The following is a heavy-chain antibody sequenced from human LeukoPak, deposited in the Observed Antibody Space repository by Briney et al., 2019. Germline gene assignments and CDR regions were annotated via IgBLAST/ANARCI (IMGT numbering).Heavy chain of an antibody. J-gene: IGHJ4*02. V-gene: IGHV3-30*18. CDR1: GFTFSSYG. CDR2: ISYDGSNK. D-gene: IGHD3-22*01. Sequence: GRSLRLSCAASGFTFSSYGMHWVRQAPGKGLEWVAVISYDGSNKYYADSVKGRFTISRDNSKNTLYLQMNSLRAEDTAVYYCENLAYTMIVVGGQGTLVTVSS. CDR3: ENLAYTMIVV.